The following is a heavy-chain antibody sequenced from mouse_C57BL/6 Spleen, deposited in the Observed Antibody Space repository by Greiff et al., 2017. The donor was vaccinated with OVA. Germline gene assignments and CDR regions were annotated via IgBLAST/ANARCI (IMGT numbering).Heavy chain of an antibody. CDR3: AGGEGRDD. V-gene: IGHV1-52*01. Sequence: VQLQQPGAELVRPGSSVKLSCKASGYTFTSYWMHWVKQRPIQGLEWIGNIDPSDSETHYNQKFKDKATLTVDKSSSTAYMQLSSLTSEDSAGYYGAGGEGRDDWGQGTTLTVSS. J-gene: IGHJ2*01. CDR1: GYTFTSYW. CDR2: IDPSDSET.